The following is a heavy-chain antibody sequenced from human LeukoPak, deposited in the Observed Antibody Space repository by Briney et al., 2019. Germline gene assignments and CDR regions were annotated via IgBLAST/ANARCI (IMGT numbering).Heavy chain of an antibody. V-gene: IGHV3-30*18. D-gene: IGHD3-10*01. CDR2: ISYDGSDM. CDR3: AKVFWFEQISDY. J-gene: IGHJ4*02. Sequence: PGGSLRLSCAASGFSFSTYGMHWLRQAPDKGLEWLSVISYDGSDMYYADSVKGRFTVSRDNSKDPLYLQMNSLRVEDTAVYYCAKVFWFEQISDYWGQGTLVTVSS. CDR1: GFSFSTYG.